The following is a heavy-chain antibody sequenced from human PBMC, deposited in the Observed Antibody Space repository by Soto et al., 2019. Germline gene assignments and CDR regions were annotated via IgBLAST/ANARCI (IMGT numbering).Heavy chain of an antibody. CDR1: GASFTSNDW. D-gene: IGHD1-7*01. V-gene: IGHV4-4*02. CDR3: ASRDPGTSVDY. Sequence: SETLSLTCAVSGASFTSNDWWTWVRQPPGRGLEWIGEIYRTGSTNYNPSLKSRVTISLDKSENQFSLKVTSLTAADTAIYYCASRDPGTSVDYWGQGTLVTVSS. CDR2: IYRTGST. J-gene: IGHJ4*02.